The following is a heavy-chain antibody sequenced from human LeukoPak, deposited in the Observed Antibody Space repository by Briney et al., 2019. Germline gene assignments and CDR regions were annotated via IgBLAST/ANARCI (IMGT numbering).Heavy chain of an antibody. J-gene: IGHJ4*02. D-gene: IGHD5-24*01. CDR1: GFTFSSYE. V-gene: IGHV3-48*03. CDR3: AKDDGYNTYNQYDY. Sequence: PGGSLRLSCAASGFTFSSYEMNWVRLAPGKGLEWVSYISSSGSTIYYADSVKGRFTISRDNTKNSLYLQMNSLRAEDTAVYYCAKDDGYNTYNQYDYWGQGTLVTVSS. CDR2: ISSSGSTI.